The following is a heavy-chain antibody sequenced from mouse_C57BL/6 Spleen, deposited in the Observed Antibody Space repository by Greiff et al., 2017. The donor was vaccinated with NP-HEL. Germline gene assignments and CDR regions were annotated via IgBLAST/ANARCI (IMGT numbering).Heavy chain of an antibody. CDR1: GYTFTSYE. V-gene: IGHV1-85*01. Sequence: VKLMESGPELVKPGASVKLSCKASGYTFTSYEINWVKQRPGQGLEWIGWIYPRDGSTKYNEKFKGKATLPVATCSRTAYMELHSLTSEDSAVYFCARRGNYGMVDYWGQGTTLTVSS. D-gene: IGHD2-1*01. CDR3: ARRGNYGMVDY. CDR2: IYPRDGST. J-gene: IGHJ2*01.